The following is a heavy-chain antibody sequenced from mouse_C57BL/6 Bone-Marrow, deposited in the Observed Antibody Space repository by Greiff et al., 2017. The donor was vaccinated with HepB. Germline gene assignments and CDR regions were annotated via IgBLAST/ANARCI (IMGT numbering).Heavy chain of an antibody. V-gene: IGHV5-6*01. Sequence: DVHLVESGGDLVKPGGSLKLSCAASGFTFSSYGMSWVRQTPDKRLEWVATISSGGSYTYYPDSVKGRFTISRDNAKNTLYLQMSSLKSEDTAMYYCARPPYGSSFDYWGQGTTLTVSS. CDR3: ARPPYGSSFDY. D-gene: IGHD1-1*01. CDR2: ISSGGSYT. CDR1: GFTFSSYG. J-gene: IGHJ2*01.